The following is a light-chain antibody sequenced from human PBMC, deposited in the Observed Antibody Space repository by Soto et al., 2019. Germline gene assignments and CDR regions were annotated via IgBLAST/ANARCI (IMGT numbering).Light chain of an antibody. V-gene: IGKV3-11*01. J-gene: IGKJ5*01. Sequence: EIVMTQSPATLSVSPGERATLYCRASQRISSNLAWYQQKPGQPPRLLICDASNRATGIPAKFSGSGSGTDFTLTISSLEPEDSAVYYCQQRSNSPPWITFGQGTRLEIK. CDR3: QQRSNSPPWIT. CDR1: QRISSN. CDR2: DAS.